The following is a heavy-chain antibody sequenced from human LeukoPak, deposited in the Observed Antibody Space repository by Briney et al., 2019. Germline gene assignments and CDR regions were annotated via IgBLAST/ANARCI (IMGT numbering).Heavy chain of an antibody. CDR1: GGSFSGYY. CDR2: INHSRST. CDR3: ARDRVYDFWSGYPNWFDP. Sequence: SETLSLTCAVYGGSFSGYYCSWIRQPPGKGLEWIGEINHSRSTNYNPSLKSQVTISVDTSKNQFSLKLSSVTAADTAVYYCARDRVYDFWSGYPNWFDPWGQGTLVTVSS. J-gene: IGHJ5*02. D-gene: IGHD3-3*01. V-gene: IGHV4-34*01.